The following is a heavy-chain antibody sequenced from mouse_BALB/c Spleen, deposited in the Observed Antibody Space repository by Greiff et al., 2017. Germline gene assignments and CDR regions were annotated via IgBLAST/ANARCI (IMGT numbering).Heavy chain of an antibody. CDR1: GFTFSSFG. CDR2: ISSGSSTI. J-gene: IGHJ3*01. D-gene: IGHD2-4*01. CDR3: ARVYYDYDEAWFAY. Sequence: DVMLVESGGGLVQPGGSRKLSCAASGFTFSSFGMHWVRQAPEKGLEWVAYISSGSSTIYYADTVKGRFTISRDNPKNTLFLQMTSLRSEDTAMYYCARVYYDYDEAWFAYWGQGTLVTVSA. V-gene: IGHV5-17*02.